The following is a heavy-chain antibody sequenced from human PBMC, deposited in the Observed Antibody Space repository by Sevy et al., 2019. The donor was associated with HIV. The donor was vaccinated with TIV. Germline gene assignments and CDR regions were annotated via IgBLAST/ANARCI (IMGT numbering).Heavy chain of an antibody. CDR3: TEEDYYYGMDV. CDR1: GFTFSSYW. CDR2: INSDGSST. V-gene: IGHV3-74*01. Sequence: GGSLRLSCAASGFTFSSYWMHWVRQAPGKGLVWVSRINSDGSSTSYADSGKGRFTISRDNAKNTLYLQMNSLRAEDTAVYYCTEEDYYYGMDVWGQGTTVTVSS. J-gene: IGHJ6*02.